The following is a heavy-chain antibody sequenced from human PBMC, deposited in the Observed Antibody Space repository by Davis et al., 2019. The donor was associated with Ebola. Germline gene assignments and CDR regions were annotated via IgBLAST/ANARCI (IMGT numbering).Heavy chain of an antibody. V-gene: IGHV4-4*07. CDR1: GGANTAYD. CDR2: VNNSRAT. Sequence: PGGSLRLSCTVSGGANTAYDWSWIRQPAGKGLEWSGGVNNSRATNYNPSLKSRVSMSIDSSKNQVSLKVKSVTAADTAVYYCARDLHNSSLVRWFDPWGLGTLVTVSS. CDR3: ARDLHNSSLVRWFDP. D-gene: IGHD3-22*01. J-gene: IGHJ5*02.